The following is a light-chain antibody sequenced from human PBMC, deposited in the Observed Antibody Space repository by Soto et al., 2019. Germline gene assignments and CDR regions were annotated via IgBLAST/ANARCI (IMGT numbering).Light chain of an antibody. CDR2: DAS. V-gene: IGKV3-15*01. Sequence: EVVMTQSPASLSVSPGERATLSCRASQSVSSNLAWYQQTPGQAPRLLIYDASTRATGIPARFSGSGSGTEFTLTISSLHSQDFAVYYCQHYNNWPLTFGGGTRWISN. J-gene: IGKJ4*01. CDR3: QHYNNWPLT. CDR1: QSVSSN.